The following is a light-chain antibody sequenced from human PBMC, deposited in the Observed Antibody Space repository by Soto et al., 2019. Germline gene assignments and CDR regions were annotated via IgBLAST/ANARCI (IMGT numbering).Light chain of an antibody. CDR1: QSVSSY. CDR2: DAS. Sequence: EIVLTQSPATLSLSPGERVTLSCRASQSVSSYLAWYQHKPGQAPRLLIYDASIRAAGVPPRFSGSGSGTDFTLTITSPEPEDSGVYYCQQRSDWPLTFGGGTKVEIK. J-gene: IGKJ4*01. V-gene: IGKV3-11*01. CDR3: QQRSDWPLT.